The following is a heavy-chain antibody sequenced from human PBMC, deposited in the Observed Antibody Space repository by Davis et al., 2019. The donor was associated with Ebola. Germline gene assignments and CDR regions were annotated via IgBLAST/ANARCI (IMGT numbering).Heavy chain of an antibody. V-gene: IGHV4-61*09. CDR1: GDSISSGNYY. Sequence: PSETLSLTCTVSGDSISSGNYYWSWIRQPAGKGLEWIGHIYTSGSTNYNPSLKSRVTISVDTSKNQFSLKLSSVTAADTAVYYCARSPGSGGDYWGQGTLVTVSS. CDR3: ARSPGSGGDY. D-gene: IGHD3-10*01. J-gene: IGHJ4*02. CDR2: IYTSGST.